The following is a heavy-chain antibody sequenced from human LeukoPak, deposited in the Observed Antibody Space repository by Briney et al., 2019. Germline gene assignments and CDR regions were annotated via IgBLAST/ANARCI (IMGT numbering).Heavy chain of an antibody. J-gene: IGHJ4*02. CDR1: GGTISSYY. V-gene: IGHV4-59*08. CDR3: ARSLSLVGATTIFDY. Sequence: PSETLSLTCTVSGGTISSYYWSWIRQPPGKGLEWIGYTYYSGGTNYNPSLKSRVTISVDTSKNQFSLKLSSVTAADTAVYYCARSLSLVGATTIFDYWGQGTLVTVSS. D-gene: IGHD1-26*01. CDR2: TYYSGGT.